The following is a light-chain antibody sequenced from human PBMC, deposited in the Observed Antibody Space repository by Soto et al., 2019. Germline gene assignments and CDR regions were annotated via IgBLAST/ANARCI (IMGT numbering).Light chain of an antibody. Sequence: EIVLTQSPGTLSLSPGERATLSCRASQSISSSYLAWYQQKPGQAPRLLIYGASSRATGIPDRFSGRGSGTDFTLTISRLEPEDFAVYYCQHYGSSLYTFGQGTKLDIK. CDR2: GAS. CDR3: QHYGSSLYT. V-gene: IGKV3-20*01. CDR1: QSISSSY. J-gene: IGKJ2*01.